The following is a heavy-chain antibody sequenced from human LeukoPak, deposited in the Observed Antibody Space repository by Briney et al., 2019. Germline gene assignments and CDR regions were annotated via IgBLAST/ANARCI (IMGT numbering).Heavy chain of an antibody. CDR1: GYTFTGSY. V-gene: IGHV1-2*02. J-gene: IGHJ4*02. Sequence: ASVKVPCKASGYTFTGSYMHWVRQAPGQGLEWMGWINPNSGDTNYAQKFQGRVTMTSDTSISTVYMELNSLRSDDTAVFYCARGPTGRLDHWGQGTLVTVSS. D-gene: IGHD1-14*01. CDR3: ARGPTGRLDH. CDR2: INPNSGDT.